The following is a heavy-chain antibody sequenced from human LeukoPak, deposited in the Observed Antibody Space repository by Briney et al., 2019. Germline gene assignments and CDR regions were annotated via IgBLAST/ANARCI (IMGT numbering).Heavy chain of an antibody. CDR2: IYYSGST. J-gene: IGHJ4*02. CDR1: GRSISSGGYY. D-gene: IGHD3-3*01. Sequence: SENLSLTCTVSGRSISSGGYYWSWIRQHPGKGLEWIGYIYYSGSTYYNPSLKSRVTISVDTSKTQFSLKLSSVTAADTAVYYCARVSIFGVVIQKFDYWGQGTLVTVSS. CDR3: ARVSIFGVVIQKFDY. V-gene: IGHV4-31*03.